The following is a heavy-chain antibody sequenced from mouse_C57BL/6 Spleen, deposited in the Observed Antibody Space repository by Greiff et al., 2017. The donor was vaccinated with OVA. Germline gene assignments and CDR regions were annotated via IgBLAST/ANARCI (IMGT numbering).Heavy chain of an antibody. Sequence: QVQLQQPGAELVKPGASVKLSCKASGYTFTSYWMHWVKQRPGQGLEWIGMIHPNSGSTNYNEKFKSKATLTVDKSYSTAYMQLSSLTSEDSAVYYCAGEGYDGYAMDYWGQGTSVTVSS. CDR2: IHPNSGST. V-gene: IGHV1-64*01. D-gene: IGHD2-2*01. CDR1: GYTFTSYW. CDR3: AGEGYDGYAMDY. J-gene: IGHJ4*01.